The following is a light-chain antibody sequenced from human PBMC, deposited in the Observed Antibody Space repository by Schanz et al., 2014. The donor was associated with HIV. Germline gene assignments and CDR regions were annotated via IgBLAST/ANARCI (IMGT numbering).Light chain of an antibody. Sequence: DIQMTQSPSTLSASVGDRVTITCRASQTISNWLAWYQQKPGNAPKLLIYKASTLESGVPSRFSGSGSGTELTLTISSLQPDDFATYYCQHYNSYSWTFGQGTKVQIK. CDR2: KAS. CDR1: QTISNW. CDR3: QHYNSYSWT. J-gene: IGKJ1*01. V-gene: IGKV1-5*03.